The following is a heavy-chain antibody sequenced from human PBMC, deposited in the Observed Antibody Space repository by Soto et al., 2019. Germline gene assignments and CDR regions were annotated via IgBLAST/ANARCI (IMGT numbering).Heavy chain of an antibody. Sequence: SETLSLTCTVSGASITSTYWSWIRQSPGKGLEWIGYIYYSGSTNYNPSLKSRVTISVDTSKNQFSLKLSSVTAADTAVYSGAGFYDILTGHIPHYYDYYGMDVWGQGTTVTVS. J-gene: IGHJ6*02. CDR3: AGFYDILTGHIPHYYDYYGMDV. CDR1: GASITSTY. CDR2: IYYSGST. V-gene: IGHV4-59*08. D-gene: IGHD3-9*01.